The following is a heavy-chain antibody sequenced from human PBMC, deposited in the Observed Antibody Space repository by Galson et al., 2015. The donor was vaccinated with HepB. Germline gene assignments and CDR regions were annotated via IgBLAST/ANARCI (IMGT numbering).Heavy chain of an antibody. V-gene: IGHV3-48*01. CDR1: GFTLSNYW. Sequence: SLRLSCAASGFTLSNYWMTWVRQAPGKGLEWVSYVSSGSTGRYYADSVRGRFTISRDNAKNSLYLHMKGLRAEDTAVYYCARNPSSYDYYSMDVWGQGTTVTVSS. CDR3: ARNPSSYDYYSMDV. CDR2: VSSGSTGR. J-gene: IGHJ6*02.